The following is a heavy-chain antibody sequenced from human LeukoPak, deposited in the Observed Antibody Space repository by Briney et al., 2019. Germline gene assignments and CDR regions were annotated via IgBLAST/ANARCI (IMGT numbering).Heavy chain of an antibody. Sequence: PGGSLRLSCAASGFTFSSYWMSWVRQAPGKGLEWVANIKQDGSEKYYVDSVKGRFTISRDNAKNSLYLQMNSLRAEDTAVYYCARDGGGYDILYYFDYWGQGTLVTVSS. CDR3: ARDGGGYDILYYFDY. CDR1: GFTFSSYW. J-gene: IGHJ4*02. V-gene: IGHV3-7*01. CDR2: IKQDGSEK. D-gene: IGHD3-9*01.